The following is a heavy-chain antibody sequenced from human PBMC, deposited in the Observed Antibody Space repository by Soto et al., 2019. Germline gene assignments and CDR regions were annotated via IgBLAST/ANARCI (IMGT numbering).Heavy chain of an antibody. CDR3: ARRARTATTNWGAFDV. J-gene: IGHJ3*01. CDR2: ISYSADKT. V-gene: IGHV3-23*01. D-gene: IGHD1-7*01. CDR1: GFTFNTYV. Sequence: EVQLLESGGGLVQXGXXXXLSCAASGFTFNTYVMNWVRQAPGKGLEWVSTISYSADKTHYADSVKGRFTISRDNSRDTLFLQMNSLRADDAAVYYCARRARTATTNWGAFDVWGQGTMVTVSS.